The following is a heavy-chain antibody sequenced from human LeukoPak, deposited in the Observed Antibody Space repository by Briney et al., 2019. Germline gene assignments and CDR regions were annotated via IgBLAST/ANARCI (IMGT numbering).Heavy chain of an antibody. V-gene: IGHV3-30*02. J-gene: IGHJ3*02. CDR3: AKGLRDYDFWSGYNPSSSDAFDI. CDR2: IRYDGSNK. D-gene: IGHD3-3*01. CDR1: GFTFSWYW. Sequence: PGGSLRLSCAASGFTFSWYWMHWVRQAPGKGLEWVAFIRYDGSNKYYADSVKGRFTISRDNSKNTLYLQMNSLRAEDTAVYYCAKGLRDYDFWSGYNPSSSDAFDIWGQGTMVTVSS.